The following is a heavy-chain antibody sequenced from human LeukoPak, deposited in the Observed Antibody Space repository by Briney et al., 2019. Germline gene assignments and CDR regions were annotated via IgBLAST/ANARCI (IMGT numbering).Heavy chain of an antibody. D-gene: IGHD6-19*01. V-gene: IGHV3-23*01. J-gene: IGHJ4*01. CDR1: GFTFRSYG. CDR3: AKGIYSSGWSYFDY. CDR2: LSGSGITT. Sequence: GTSLRLSCAASGFTFRSYGMHWVRQAPGKGLEWVSTLSGSGITTYYADSVKGRFTISRDNSKNTLYLQMNSLRAEDTAVYYCAKGIYSSGWSYFDYWGHGTLVTVSS.